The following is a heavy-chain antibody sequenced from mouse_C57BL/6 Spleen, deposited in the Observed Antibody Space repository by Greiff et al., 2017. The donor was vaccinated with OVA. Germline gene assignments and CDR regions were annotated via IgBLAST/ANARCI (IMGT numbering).Heavy chain of an antibody. CDR1: GYTFTSYW. CDR3: ARGAARRFAY. J-gene: IGHJ3*01. V-gene: IGHV1-50*01. Sequence: VQLQQPGAELVKPGASVKLSCKASGYTFTSYWMQWVKQRPGQGLEWIGEIDPSDSYTNYNQKFKGKATLTVDTSSSTAYMQLSSLTSEDSAVYYCARGAARRFAYWGQGTLVTVSA. D-gene: IGHD6-1*01. CDR2: IDPSDSYT.